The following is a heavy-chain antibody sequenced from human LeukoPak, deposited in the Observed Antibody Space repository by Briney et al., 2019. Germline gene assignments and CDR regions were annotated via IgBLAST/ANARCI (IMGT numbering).Heavy chain of an antibody. J-gene: IGHJ4*02. Sequence: GESLKISCKGSGYSFSDFWIGWVRQLPGKGLEWMGIIFPRDSETKYNPSFDGHVTISVGRSTSTAYLHWSSLRASDSAMYYCASSRNGWYRVFDDWGQGTLVTVSS. CDR1: GYSFSDFW. V-gene: IGHV5-51*01. CDR3: ASSRNGWYRVFDD. CDR2: IFPRDSET. D-gene: IGHD6-19*01.